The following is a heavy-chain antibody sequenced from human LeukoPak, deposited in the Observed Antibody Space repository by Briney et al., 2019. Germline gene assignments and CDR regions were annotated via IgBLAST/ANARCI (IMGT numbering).Heavy chain of an antibody. CDR2: IYYSGST. Sequence: TSETLSLTCTVSGGSISNYYWSWIRQPPGKGLEWIGYIYYSGSTNYNPSLKSRVTISVDTSKNQFSLKLSSVTAADTAVYYCARASSGYYYAFDYWGQGTLVTVSS. D-gene: IGHD3-22*01. CDR3: ARASSGYYYAFDY. V-gene: IGHV4-59*01. J-gene: IGHJ4*02. CDR1: GGSISNYY.